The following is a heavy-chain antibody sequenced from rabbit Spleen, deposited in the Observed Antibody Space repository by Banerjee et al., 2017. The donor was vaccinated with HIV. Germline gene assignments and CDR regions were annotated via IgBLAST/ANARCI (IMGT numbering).Heavy chain of an antibody. D-gene: IGHD4-1*01. CDR1: GFDFSAYG. J-gene: IGHJ3*01. Sequence: QQQLVESGGGLVQPGGSLKLSCKASGFDFSAYGVSWVRQAPGKGLEWIGIIYAAKGSTDYASWVNGRFTISSDNAQSTVDLKMTSLTAADTATYFCARDIVPWLGLTRLDLWGPGTLVTVS. CDR3: ARDIVPWLGLTRLDL. CDR2: IYAAKGST. V-gene: IGHV1S47*01.